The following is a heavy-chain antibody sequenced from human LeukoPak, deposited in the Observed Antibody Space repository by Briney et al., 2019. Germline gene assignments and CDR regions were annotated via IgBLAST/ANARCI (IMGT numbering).Heavy chain of an antibody. CDR2: IIPIFGTA. V-gene: IGHV1-69*13. CDR1: LGTFSSYA. Sequence: SVKVSCKPSLGTFSSYAISWVRQAPGQGREWMGGIIPIFGTANYAQKLQGRVTITPDESTSTAYMELRRLSSEDTAVYYCARGDPYYYDSSGFPNYYFDSWGQGTLVTVSS. CDR3: ARGDPYYYDSSGFPNYYFDS. D-gene: IGHD3-22*01. J-gene: IGHJ4*02.